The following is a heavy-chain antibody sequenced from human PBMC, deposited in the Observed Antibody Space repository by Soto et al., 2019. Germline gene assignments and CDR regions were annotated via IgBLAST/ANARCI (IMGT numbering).Heavy chain of an antibody. J-gene: IGHJ4*02. CDR2: IHHGGTT. D-gene: IGHD6-25*01. V-gene: IGHV4-4*02. CDR1: SASISDNNW. CDR3: ARHIGAPGTRGFDY. Sequence: QVQLQESGPGLVKPSETLSLTCAVSSASISDNNWWSWVRQSPQKGLEWIGEIHHGGTTNYNPSLKSRVTISMDRSQNQIFMQLNSVTAADSAIYYCARHIGAPGTRGFDYWGQGTLVTVSS.